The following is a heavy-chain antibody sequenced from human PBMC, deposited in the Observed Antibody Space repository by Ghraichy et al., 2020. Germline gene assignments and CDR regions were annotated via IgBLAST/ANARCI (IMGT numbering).Heavy chain of an antibody. Sequence: SETLSLTCAVSGYSISSGYYWGWIRQPPGKGLEWIGSIYHSGSTYYNPSLKSRVTISVDTSKNQFSLKLSSVTAADTTVYYRARHLGYYFDYWGQGTLVTVSS. V-gene: IGHV4-38-2*01. CDR3: ARHLGYYFDY. D-gene: IGHD3-3*02. CDR2: IYHSGST. J-gene: IGHJ4*02. CDR1: GYSISSGYY.